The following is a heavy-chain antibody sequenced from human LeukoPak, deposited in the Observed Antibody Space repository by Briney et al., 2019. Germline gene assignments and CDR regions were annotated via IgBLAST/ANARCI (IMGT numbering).Heavy chain of an antibody. V-gene: IGHV3-23*01. J-gene: IGHJ4*02. D-gene: IGHD2-2*02. Sequence: PGGSLRLSCAASGFTFSNYAMSWVRQAPGKGLEWVSAISGGGDSTYYADSVKGRFTISRDNSKNTLYLQMNSLRAEDTAIYYCGSTTAEGIVVVPAAISLDYWGQGTLVTVSS. CDR2: ISGGGDST. CDR3: GSTTAEGIVVVPAAISLDY. CDR1: GFTFSNYA.